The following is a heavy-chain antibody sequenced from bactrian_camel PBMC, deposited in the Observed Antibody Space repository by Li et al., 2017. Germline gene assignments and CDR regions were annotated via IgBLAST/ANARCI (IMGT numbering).Heavy chain of an antibody. CDR3: VRNGGLQRDPDA. V-gene: IGHV3S55*01. CDR2: RGPSNT. D-gene: IGHD4*01. J-gene: IGHJ6*01. Sequence: HVQLVESGGGLVRPGGSLRLSCATSGYRVVSGCMGYFRQTPGKEREVVAARGPSNTWYADSVKGRFTISHDNNKNTLYLQMNSLKPEDTAVYYCVRNGGLQRDPDAWGQGTQVTVS. CDR1: GYRVVSGC.